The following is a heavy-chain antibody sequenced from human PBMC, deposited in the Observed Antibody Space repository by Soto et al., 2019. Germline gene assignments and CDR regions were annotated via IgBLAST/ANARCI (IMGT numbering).Heavy chain of an antibody. CDR1: GDSITSSAW. CDR2: IHLGGTT. Sequence: QVQLQESGPGLVKPSGTLSLTCAVSGDSITSSAWWSCVRQPPGKGLEWIGEIHLGGTTNYNPSLKSRVTISVDKSKNQFSLILNSVTESDTAIYYCARGDNWRLDLWGQGTLVTVSS. V-gene: IGHV4-4*02. J-gene: IGHJ5*02. CDR3: ARGDNWRLDL. D-gene: IGHD1-20*01.